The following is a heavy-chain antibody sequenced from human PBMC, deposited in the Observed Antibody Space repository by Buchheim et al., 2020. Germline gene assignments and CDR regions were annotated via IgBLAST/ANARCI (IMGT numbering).Heavy chain of an antibody. CDR2: IKQDGSEK. CDR3: ARDDPVEMATIDDKKTLDYYYYGMDV. V-gene: IGHV3-7*01. J-gene: IGHJ6*02. D-gene: IGHD5-24*01. Sequence: EVQLVESGGGLVQPGGSLRLSCAASGFTFSSYWMSWVRQAPGKGLEWVANIKQDGSEKYYVDSVKGRFTISRDNAKNSLYLQMNSLRAEDTAVYYCARDDPVEMATIDDKKTLDYYYYGMDVWGQGTT. CDR1: GFTFSSYW.